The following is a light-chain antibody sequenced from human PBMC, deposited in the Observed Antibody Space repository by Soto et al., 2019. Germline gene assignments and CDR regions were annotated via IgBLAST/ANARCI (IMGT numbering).Light chain of an antibody. CDR1: ESVDSK. Sequence: ETVMTQSPATLSVSPGERATLSCRASESVDSKLAWYQHKPGQAPRLLIYDASTRATGSPARFSGSGSGTEFTRTIYGLETEDFAVDYCQQYKNWPPFTFGGGTKVEIK. CDR2: DAS. V-gene: IGKV3D-15*01. CDR3: QQYKNWPPFT. J-gene: IGKJ4*01.